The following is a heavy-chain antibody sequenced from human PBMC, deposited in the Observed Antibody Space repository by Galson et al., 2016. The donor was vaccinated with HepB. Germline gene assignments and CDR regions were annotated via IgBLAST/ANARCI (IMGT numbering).Heavy chain of an antibody. CDR1: GFSLSTSGMC. V-gene: IGHV2-70*17. Sequence: PALVKPTQTLTLTCTFSGFSLSTSGMCLNWIRQSPGKALEWLARIDWDDDKFYSTSLKTRLTVSKDTTKNQVVLRMTNMEPVDTATYYCARFYNYPNRGHDAPYAPFEDWGQGVLVTVSS. J-gene: IGHJ4*02. CDR2: IDWDDDK. CDR3: ARFYNYPNRGHDAPYAPFED. D-gene: IGHD2/OR15-2a*01.